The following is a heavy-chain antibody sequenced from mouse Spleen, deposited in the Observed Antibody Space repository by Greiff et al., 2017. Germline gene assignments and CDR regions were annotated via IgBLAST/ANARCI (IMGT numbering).Heavy chain of an antibody. CDR2: ISNLAYSI. J-gene: IGHJ4*01. Sequence: EVKLLESGGGLVKPGGSLKLSCAASGFTFSDYGMAWVRQAPGKGPEWVAFISNLAYSIYYADTVTGRFTISRENAKNTLYLEMSSLRSEDTAMYYCARHAHYYAMDYWGQGTSVTVSS. CDR1: GFTFSDYG. CDR3: ARHAHYYAMDY. V-gene: IGHV5-15*01.